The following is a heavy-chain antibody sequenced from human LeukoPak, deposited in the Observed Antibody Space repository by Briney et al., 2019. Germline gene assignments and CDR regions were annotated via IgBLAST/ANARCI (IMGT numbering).Heavy chain of an antibody. CDR1: GFTFSSFT. D-gene: IGHD1-1*01. CDR2: ISSDGSNK. CDR3: ASHRGDYATGYFDY. V-gene: IGHV3-30-3*01. Sequence: PGGSLRLSCAASGFTFSSFTMHWVRQAPGKGLRWMAVISSDGSNKYYADSVKGRFTVSRDNSNNTLYLQMNSLRAEDTAVYFCASHRGDYATGYFDYWGQGTLVTVSS. J-gene: IGHJ4*02.